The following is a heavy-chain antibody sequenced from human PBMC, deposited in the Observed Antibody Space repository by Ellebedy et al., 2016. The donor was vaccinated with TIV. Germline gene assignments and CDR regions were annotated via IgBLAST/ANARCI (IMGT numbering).Heavy chain of an antibody. Sequence: SETLSLTCTVSGGSIRSSIYYWGWIRQPPGKGLEWIGSISYTGNTYYNPSLKSRVTISVDTSRTQFSLKLSSVTAADTAVYYCASVWTPSHYWGQGTLVTVSS. J-gene: IGHJ4*02. V-gene: IGHV4-39*01. CDR3: ASVWTPSHY. D-gene: IGHD1-1*01. CDR1: GGSIRSSIYY. CDR2: ISYTGNT.